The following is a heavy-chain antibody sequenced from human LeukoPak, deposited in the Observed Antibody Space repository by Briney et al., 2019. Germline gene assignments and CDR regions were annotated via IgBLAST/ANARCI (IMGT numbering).Heavy chain of an antibody. Sequence: PSETLSLTCAVYGGSFSGYYWSWIRQPPGKGLEWIGEINHSGSTNYNPSLKSRVTISVDVSKNQFSLKLSSVTAADTAVYYCARPSGSSGWYGMDVWGQGTTVTVSS. J-gene: IGHJ6*02. CDR1: GGSFSGYY. D-gene: IGHD6-19*01. CDR3: ARPSGSSGWYGMDV. V-gene: IGHV4-34*01. CDR2: INHSGST.